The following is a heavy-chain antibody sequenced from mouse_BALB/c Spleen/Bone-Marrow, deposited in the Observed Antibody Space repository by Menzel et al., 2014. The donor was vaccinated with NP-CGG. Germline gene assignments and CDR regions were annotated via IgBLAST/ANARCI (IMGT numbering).Heavy chain of an antibody. D-gene: IGHD4-1*01. Sequence: VKLVESGPGLVAPSQSLSITCTVSGFSLTGYGVNWVRQPPGKGLEWLGMIWGDGSTDYNSALKSRLSISKDNSKSQVFLKMNSLQTGDTARYYCARTLGHYAMDYWVKEPQSPSPQ. CDR3: ARTLGHYAMDY. V-gene: IGHV2-6-7*01. CDR2: IWGDGST. J-gene: IGHJ4*01. CDR1: GFSLTGYG.